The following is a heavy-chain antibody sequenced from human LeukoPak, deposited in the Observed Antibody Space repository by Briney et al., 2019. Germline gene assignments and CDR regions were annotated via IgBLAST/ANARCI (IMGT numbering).Heavy chain of an antibody. CDR1: GFSFSSYA. V-gene: IGHV3-23*01. CDR3: AKTPPRENSNYFDY. D-gene: IGHD4-11*01. J-gene: IGHJ4*02. CDR2: ISGSGGST. Sequence: GGSLRLSCVGSGFSFSSYAMSWVRQAPGKGLEWVSAISGSGGSTYYADSVKGRFTISRDNSKNTLFLQMNSLRAEDTAVYYCAKTPPRENSNYFDYWGQGTLVTVSS.